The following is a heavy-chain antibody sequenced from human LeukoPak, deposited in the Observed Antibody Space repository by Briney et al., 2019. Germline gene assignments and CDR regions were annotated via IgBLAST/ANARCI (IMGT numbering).Heavy chain of an antibody. V-gene: IGHV3-7*01. J-gene: IGHJ6*03. D-gene: IGHD5-12*01. CDR3: TRGIVASVIYYYYMDG. CDR2: VKKDGREK. CDR1: GFTFSTYW. Sequence: GGSLRLSCTASGFTFSTYWMDWVRQAPGKGLEWVASVKKDGREKKYVDAVKGRFTISRDNAKNSRYLEMNSLRTEDTAVYYCTRGIVASVIYYYYMDGWGKGTTVTVSS.